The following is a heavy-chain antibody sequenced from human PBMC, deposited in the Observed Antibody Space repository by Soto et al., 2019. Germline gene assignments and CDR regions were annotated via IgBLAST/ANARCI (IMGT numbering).Heavy chain of an antibody. Sequence: VQLVESGGGVVQPGRSLRLSCAASGFTFSDYAMHWVRQAPGKGLEWVAVVSHDGRNTHYADSVKGRFTNSRDSSKNTVSPEMTSLRAEDTAVYYCAKGGRQWLVTSDFNYWGQGALVTVSS. D-gene: IGHD6-19*01. CDR2: VSHDGRNT. CDR1: GFTFSDYA. J-gene: IGHJ4*02. CDR3: AKGGRQWLVTSDFNY. V-gene: IGHV3-30*18.